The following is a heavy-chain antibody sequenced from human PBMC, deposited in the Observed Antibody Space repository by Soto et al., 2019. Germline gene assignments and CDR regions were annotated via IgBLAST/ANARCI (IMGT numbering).Heavy chain of an antibody. CDR2: IIPIFGTA. CDR1: GGTFSSYD. CDR3: ARDKETGAFDI. D-gene: IGHD3-10*01. V-gene: IGHV1-69*12. J-gene: IGHJ3*02. Sequence: QVQLVQSGAEVKKPGSSVKVSCKASGGTFSSYDISWVRQAPGQGLEWMGGIIPIFGTANYAKKFQGRVTITAHESTSTDYIELSSLRSEDTAVYYCARDKETGAFDIWGQGTMVNVSS.